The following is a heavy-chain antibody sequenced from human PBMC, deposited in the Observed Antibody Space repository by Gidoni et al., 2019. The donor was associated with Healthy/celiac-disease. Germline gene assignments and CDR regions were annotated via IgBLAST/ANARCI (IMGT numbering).Heavy chain of an antibody. CDR3: AGERLNYYDTGGVTWFDP. CDR2: IYYSRST. D-gene: IGHD3-22*01. J-gene: IGHJ5*02. V-gene: IGHV4-59*01. Sequence: QVQLQESGPGLVKPSETLSLTCTVSRGSISRYYWSWIRQPPGKGLDWIGYIYYSRSTNYNPSLKSRVTISVDTAKNQFSLKLSSVTAADTAVYYCAGERLNYYDTGGVTWFDPWGQGTLVTVSS. CDR1: RGSISRYY.